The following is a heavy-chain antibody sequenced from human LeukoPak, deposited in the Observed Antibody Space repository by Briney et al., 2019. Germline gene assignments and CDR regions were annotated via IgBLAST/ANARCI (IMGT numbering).Heavy chain of an antibody. V-gene: IGHV4-34*01. CDR1: GGSFSGYY. CDR2: INHSGST. J-gene: IGHJ4*02. Sequence: SETLSHTCAVYGGSFSGYYWSWIRQPPGKGLEWIGEINHSGSTNYNPSLKSRVTISVDTSKNQFSLKLSSVTAADTAVYYCARGEGSGYSYGYYFDYWGQGTLVTVSS. D-gene: IGHD5-18*01. CDR3: ARGEGSGYSYGYYFDY.